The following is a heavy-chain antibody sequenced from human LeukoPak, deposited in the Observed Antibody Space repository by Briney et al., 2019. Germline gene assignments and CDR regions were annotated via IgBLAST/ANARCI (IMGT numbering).Heavy chain of an antibody. D-gene: IGHD6-19*01. CDR1: GYSISSGYY. CDR2: IYHSGAT. CDR3: ARDLGMAGIAPVDY. Sequence: SETLSLTCTVSGYSISSGYYWGWIRQSREKGLEWIGSIYHSGATYYNPSLKSRVTISVHTSKNQFSLKVTSVTAADTAVYYCARDLGMAGIAPVDYWGQGTLVTVSS. V-gene: IGHV4-38-2*02. J-gene: IGHJ4*02.